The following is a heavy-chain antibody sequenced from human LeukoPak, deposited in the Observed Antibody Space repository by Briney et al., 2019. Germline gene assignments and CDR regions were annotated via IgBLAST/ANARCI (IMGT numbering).Heavy chain of an antibody. V-gene: IGHV3-48*01. CDR2: ISSSSSTI. CDR1: GFTFSSYS. Sequence: HPGGSLRLSCAASGFTFSSYSMNWVRQAPGKGLEWVSYISSSSSTIYYADSVKGRFTISRDNSKNTLYLQMNSLRAEDTAVYYCARDPSIDYWGQGTLVTVSS. CDR3: ARDPSIDY. J-gene: IGHJ4*02. D-gene: IGHD3-9*01.